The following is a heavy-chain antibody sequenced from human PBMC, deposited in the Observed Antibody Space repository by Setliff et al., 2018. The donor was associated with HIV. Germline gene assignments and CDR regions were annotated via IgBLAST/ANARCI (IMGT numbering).Heavy chain of an antibody. J-gene: IGHJ5*02. V-gene: IGHV1-69*13. CDR3: AASADGDCATTSCTNWFDP. CDR1: GGTFRSYG. Sequence: SVKVSCKASGGTFRSYGISWVRQAPGQRLGWLGGIIPAFRIPEYAQQFQGRLTITVDESTTTTYMELSSLKSEDTAVYFCAASADGDCATTSCTNWFDPWGQGTQVTVSS. CDR2: IIPAFRIP. D-gene: IGHD2-2*01.